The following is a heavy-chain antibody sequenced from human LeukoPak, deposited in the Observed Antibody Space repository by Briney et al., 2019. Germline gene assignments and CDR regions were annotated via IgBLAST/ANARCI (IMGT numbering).Heavy chain of an antibody. D-gene: IGHD2-15*01. CDR1: GGSISSGDYY. V-gene: IGHV4-30-4*08. J-gene: IGHJ4*02. CDR2: IYYSGST. Sequence: SQTLSLTCTVSGGSISSGDYYWSWIRQPPGKGLEWIGYIYYSGSTYYNPSLKSRVTISVDTSKNQCSLKLSSVTAADTAVYYCARATAPSSPYWPAVPLFDYWGQGTLVTVSS. CDR3: ARATAPSSPYWPAVPLFDY.